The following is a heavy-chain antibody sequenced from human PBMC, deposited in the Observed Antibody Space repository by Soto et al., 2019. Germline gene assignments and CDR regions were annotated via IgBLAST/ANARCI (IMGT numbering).Heavy chain of an antibody. J-gene: IGHJ6*02. CDR1: GSSFSTYL. Sequence: PGGSRRRSWAASGSSFSTYLMHGVGQGPGKGLVWVSRLNSDGSITNYADSVKGRFTISRDNARNTLYLQMNSLRAEDTAVYYCVRDGYPAWVYGVDVWGQGTTVTVSS. CDR3: VRDGYPAWVYGVDV. CDR2: LNSDGSIT. V-gene: IGHV3-74*01. D-gene: IGHD5-18*01.